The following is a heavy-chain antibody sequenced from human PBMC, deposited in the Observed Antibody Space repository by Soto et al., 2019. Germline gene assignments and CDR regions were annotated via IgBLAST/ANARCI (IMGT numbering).Heavy chain of an antibody. V-gene: IGHV4-30-4*01. Sequence: QVQLQESGPGLVKPSQTLSLTCTVSGGSISSGDYYWSWIRQPPGKGLEWIGYIYYSGSTYYNPSLKSRVTISVDTSKNQFSLKLSSVTATDTAVYYCARETIAARPRFRWFDPWGQGTLVTVSS. CDR1: GGSISSGDYY. CDR2: IYYSGST. J-gene: IGHJ5*02. D-gene: IGHD6-6*01. CDR3: ARETIAARPRFRWFDP.